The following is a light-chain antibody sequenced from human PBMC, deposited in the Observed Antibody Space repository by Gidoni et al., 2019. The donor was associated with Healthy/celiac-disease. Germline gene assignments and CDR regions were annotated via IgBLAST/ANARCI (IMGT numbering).Light chain of an antibody. CDR1: QSISSY. CDR2: AAS. CDR3: QQSSGS. Sequence: DIQMTQSPSSLSASVGDRVTITCRASQSISSYLNWYQQKPGKAPKLLIYAASSLQSGVPSRFSGSGSGTDFTLTTSSLQPEDFATYYCQQSSGSFGQGTKLEI. J-gene: IGKJ2*03. V-gene: IGKV1-39*01.